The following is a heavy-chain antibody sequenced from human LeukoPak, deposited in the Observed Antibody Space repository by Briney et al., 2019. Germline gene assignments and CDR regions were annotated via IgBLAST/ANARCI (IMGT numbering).Heavy chain of an antibody. V-gene: IGHV1-2*02. Sequence: GASVKVSCKASGYTFTGYYMHWVRQAPGQGVEWMGWINPNSGGTNYAQKFQGRVTMTRDTSISTAYMELSRLRSDDTAVYYCARVRFWGGWSGRYYFDYWGQGTLVTVSS. CDR1: GYTFTGYY. CDR2: INPNSGGT. J-gene: IGHJ4*02. D-gene: IGHD6-19*01. CDR3: ARVRFWGGWSGRYYFDY.